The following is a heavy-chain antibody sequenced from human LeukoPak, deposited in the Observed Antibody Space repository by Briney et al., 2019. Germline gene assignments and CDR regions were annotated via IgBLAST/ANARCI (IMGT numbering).Heavy chain of an antibody. CDR2: ISSSGKTI. Sequence: PGGSLRLSCEASGFTFSSYEMNWVRQAPGKGLEWVSYISSSGKTIYYADSTKGRFTVSRDNVKNSLYLQMNSLRAEYTAVYFCARRGTDYCTPSSCHPNWFAPWGQGTQVTVSS. D-gene: IGHD4-11*01. CDR1: GFTFSSYE. V-gene: IGHV3-48*03. J-gene: IGHJ5*02. CDR3: ARRGTDYCTPSSCHPNWFAP.